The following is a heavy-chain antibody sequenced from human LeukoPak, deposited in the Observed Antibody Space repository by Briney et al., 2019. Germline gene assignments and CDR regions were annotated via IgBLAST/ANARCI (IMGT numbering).Heavy chain of an antibody. CDR3: ARASSTSCYDY. D-gene: IGHD2-2*01. CDR2: ISGSGGST. CDR1: GFTFSSYA. J-gene: IGHJ4*02. Sequence: GGSLRLSCAASGFTFSSYAMSWVRQAPGKGLEWVSAISGSGGSTYYADSVKGRFTISRDNAKNSLYLQMNSLRAEDTAVYYCARASSTSCYDYWGQGTLVTVSS. V-gene: IGHV3-23*01.